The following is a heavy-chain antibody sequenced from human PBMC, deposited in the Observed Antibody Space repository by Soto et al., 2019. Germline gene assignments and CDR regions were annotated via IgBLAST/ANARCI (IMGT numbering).Heavy chain of an antibody. V-gene: IGHV1-3*05. D-gene: IGHD2-21*02. CDR1: GYTFTSYA. Sequence: QVQLVQSGAEEKKPGASVKVSCKASGYTFTSYAMHWVRQAPGQRLEWMGWINAGNGNTKYSQKFKGXVXVXRXXSASTAYMELSSLRSEDTAVYSCATIIVVVTALDYWGQGTLVTVSS. J-gene: IGHJ4*02. CDR3: ATIIVVVTALDY. CDR2: INAGNGNT.